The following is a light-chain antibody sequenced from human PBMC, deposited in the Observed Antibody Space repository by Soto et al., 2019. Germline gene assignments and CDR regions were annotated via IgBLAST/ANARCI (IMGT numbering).Light chain of an antibody. Sequence: DIQMTQSPSTLSASVGDRVTITCRASQIIGTWLAWYQQKPGKAPTLLIYDASNLETGVPSRFSGSRSGTEFTLTISSLQPDDLATYYFQQYNTSPLTFGGGTKVELK. CDR1: QIIGTW. V-gene: IGKV1-5*01. CDR2: DAS. J-gene: IGKJ4*01. CDR3: QQYNTSPLT.